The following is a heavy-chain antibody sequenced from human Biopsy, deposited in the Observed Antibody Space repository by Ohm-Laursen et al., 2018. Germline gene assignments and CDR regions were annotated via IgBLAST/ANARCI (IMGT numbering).Heavy chain of an antibody. CDR2: INPTGGTT. V-gene: IGHV1-46*01. J-gene: IGHJ6*02. Sequence: ASVKVSCKASGYSFTKYYINWVRQAPGQGLEWMGVINPTGGTTSYAEKFQGRVTLTRDTSTGTVYLELNSLIYEDTALYYCARDETGSSVFGPYYYGMDVWGQGTTVTVSS. CDR3: ARDETGSSVFGPYYYGMDV. CDR1: GYSFTKYY. D-gene: IGHD3-9*01.